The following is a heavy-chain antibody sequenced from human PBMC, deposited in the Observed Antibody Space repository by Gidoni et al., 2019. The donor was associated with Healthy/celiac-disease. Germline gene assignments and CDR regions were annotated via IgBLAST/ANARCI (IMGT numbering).Heavy chain of an antibody. J-gene: IGHJ3*02. D-gene: IGHD3-22*01. CDR3: ARDLGGQDDSSGHDAFDI. CDR2: ILPIFGTA. Sequence: QVQLVQSGAEVKKPGSSVKVSCKASGGTFRSYAISWVRQAPGQGLEWMGGILPIFGTANYAQKFQGRVTITADESTSTAHMELSSLRSEDTAVYYCARDLGGQDDSSGHDAFDIWGQGTMVTVSS. V-gene: IGHV1-69*01. CDR1: GGTFRSYA.